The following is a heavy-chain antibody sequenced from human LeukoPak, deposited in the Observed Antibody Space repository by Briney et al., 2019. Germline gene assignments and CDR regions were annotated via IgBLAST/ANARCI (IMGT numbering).Heavy chain of an antibody. CDR1: GFTFSSYS. J-gene: IGHJ5*02. Sequence: PGGSLRLSCAASGFTFSSYSMNWVRQAPGEGLEWVSYISSLSGTTYYADSVKGRFTISRDNSKNTLYLQMNSLRAEDTAVYYCARDKDGGRGFDPWGQGTLVTVSS. CDR2: ISSLSGTT. V-gene: IGHV3-48*01. CDR3: ARDKDGGRGFDP. D-gene: IGHD3-10*01.